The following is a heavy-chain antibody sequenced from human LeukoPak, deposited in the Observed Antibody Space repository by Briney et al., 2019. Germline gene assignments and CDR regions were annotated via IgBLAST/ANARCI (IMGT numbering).Heavy chain of an antibody. J-gene: IGHJ4*02. Sequence: GGSLRLSCAASGFTFSSYSMNWVRQAPGKGLEWVSSISSSSSYIYYADSVKGRFTISRDNAKNSLYLQMNSLRAEDTAVYYCARDPLKENYYYGSGSYPIDYWGQGTLVTVSS. V-gene: IGHV3-21*01. CDR2: ISSSSSYI. D-gene: IGHD3-10*01. CDR3: ARDPLKENYYYGSGSYPIDY. CDR1: GFTFSSYS.